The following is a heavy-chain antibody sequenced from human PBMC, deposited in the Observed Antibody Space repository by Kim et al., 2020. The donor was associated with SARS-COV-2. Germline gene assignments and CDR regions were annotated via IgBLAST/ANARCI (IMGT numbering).Heavy chain of an antibody. D-gene: IGHD5-12*01. V-gene: IGHV4-39*01. J-gene: IGHJ4*02. CDR3: ARGEMATILVDY. Sequence: YTTPSHTSRVPIPVDTSKNQFSLKLGSVTAADTAVYYCARGEMATILVDYWGQGTLVTVSS.